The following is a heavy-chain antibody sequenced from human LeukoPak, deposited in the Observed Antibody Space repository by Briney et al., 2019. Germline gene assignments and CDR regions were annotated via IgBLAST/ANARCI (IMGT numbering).Heavy chain of an antibody. CDR2: INPNSGGT. V-gene: IGHV1-2*02. CDR1: GYTFTGYY. CDR3: ARDGAIMAAAGENLFDY. Sequence: ASVKVSCKASGYTFTGYYMHWVRQAPGQGLEWMGWINPNSGGTNYAQKFQGRVTMTRDTSISTAYMELSRLRSDDTAVYYCARDGAIMAAAGENLFDYWGQGTLVTVSS. D-gene: IGHD6-13*01. J-gene: IGHJ4*02.